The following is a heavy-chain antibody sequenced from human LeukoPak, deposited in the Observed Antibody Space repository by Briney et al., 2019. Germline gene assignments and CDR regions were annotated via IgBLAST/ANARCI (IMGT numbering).Heavy chain of an antibody. CDR1: GGCISSSSYY. V-gene: IGHV4-39*01. J-gene: IGHJ3*02. CDR3: ASVGATTEAFDI. CDR2: IYYSGST. D-gene: IGHD1-26*01. Sequence: SETLSLTCTVSGGCISSSSYYWGWIRQPPGKGLEWIGSIYYSGSTYYNPSLKSRVTISVDTSKNQFSLKLSSVTAADTAVYYCASVGATTEAFDIWGQGTMVTVSS.